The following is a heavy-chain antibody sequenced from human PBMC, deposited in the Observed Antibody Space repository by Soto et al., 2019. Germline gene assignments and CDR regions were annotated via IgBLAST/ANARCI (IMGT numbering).Heavy chain of an antibody. Sequence: SETLSLTSTVSGGSISRGDYYWSLIRQPPGKCLEWFGYIYYSGSTYYNPSLKSRVTISVDTSKNQFSLKLSSVTAADTAVYYCAGWELLRGVDYWGQGTLVTVSS. CDR3: AGWELLRGVDY. J-gene: IGHJ4*02. D-gene: IGHD1-26*01. V-gene: IGHV4-30-4*02. CDR1: GGSISRGDYY. CDR2: IYYSGST.